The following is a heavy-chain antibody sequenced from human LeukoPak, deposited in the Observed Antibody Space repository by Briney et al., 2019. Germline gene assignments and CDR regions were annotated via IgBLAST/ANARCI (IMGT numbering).Heavy chain of an antibody. J-gene: IGHJ4*02. CDR1: GFTVSSNY. Sequence: PGGSLRLSCAASGFTVSSNYMSWVRQAPGKGLEWVSVIYSGGSTSYADSVKGRFTISRDNSKNTLFLQMNSLRAEDTAVYYCARDSHSSWYFDYWGQGTLVTVSS. V-gene: IGHV3-53*01. D-gene: IGHD2-21*01. CDR2: IYSGGST. CDR3: ARDSHSSWYFDY.